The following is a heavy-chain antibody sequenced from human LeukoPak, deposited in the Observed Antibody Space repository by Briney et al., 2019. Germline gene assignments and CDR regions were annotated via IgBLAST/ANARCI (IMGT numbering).Heavy chain of an antibody. D-gene: IGHD1-20*01. V-gene: IGHV3-30-3*01. CDR2: ISYDGSNK. J-gene: IGHJ4*02. CDR3: ARAGFNWNDPFNC. Sequence: GGSLRLSCAASGFTFSGYAMHWVRQAPGKGLEWVAVISYDGSNKYYADSVKGRFTISRDNSKNTLYLQMNSLRAEDTAVYYCARAGFNWNDPFNCWGQGTLVTVSS. CDR1: GFTFSGYA.